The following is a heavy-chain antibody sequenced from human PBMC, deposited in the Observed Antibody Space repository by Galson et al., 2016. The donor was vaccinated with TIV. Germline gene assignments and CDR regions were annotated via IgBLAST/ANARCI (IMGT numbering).Heavy chain of an antibody. CDR2: IDPSSGGT. D-gene: IGHD1-26*01. Sequence: SVKVSCKASGYIFTNYYFHWVRQAPGQGLEWMGVIDPSSGGTTYAQKFQARLIMTRATSTTTVYMDLSSLKSGDTAVYYCTRDLGRLRDYWGQGTLVTVSS. CDR3: TRDLGRLRDY. V-gene: IGHV1-46*01. J-gene: IGHJ4*02. CDR1: GYIFTNYY.